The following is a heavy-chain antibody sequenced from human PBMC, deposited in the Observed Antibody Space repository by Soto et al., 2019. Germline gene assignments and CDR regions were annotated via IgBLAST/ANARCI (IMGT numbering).Heavy chain of an antibody. CDR2: IYYSGST. CDR1: GGSISSYY. J-gene: IGHJ4*02. CDR3: AGRNWGITSYDY. V-gene: IGHV4-59*01. Sequence: PSETLSLTCSVSGGSISSYYWSWIRQPPGKGRVCIGYIYYSGSTNYNPSLKSRVTIPVGTTTHHFPIKLSSVTAPDRAVYYCAGRNWGITSYDYGGQRNLVPVSS. D-gene: IGHD7-27*01.